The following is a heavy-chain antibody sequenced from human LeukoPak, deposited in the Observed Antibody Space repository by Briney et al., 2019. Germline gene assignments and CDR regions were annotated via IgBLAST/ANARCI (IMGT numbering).Heavy chain of an antibody. V-gene: IGHV3-23*01. Sequence: GGSLRLSCAASGFTFRNDGMYWVRQAPGKGLEWVSGISPSGGITNYADSVKGRFTISRDNSKNTVSLQMNSLRAEDTAVYYCATIVTGVWGQGTTVTVSS. D-gene: IGHD2-21*02. CDR1: GFTFRNDG. J-gene: IGHJ6*02. CDR2: ISPSGGIT. CDR3: ATIVTGV.